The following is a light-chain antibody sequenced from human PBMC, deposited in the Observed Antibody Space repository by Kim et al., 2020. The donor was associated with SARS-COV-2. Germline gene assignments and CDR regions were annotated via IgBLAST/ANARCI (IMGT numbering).Light chain of an antibody. CDR3: SSYTSSSTWV. J-gene: IGLJ3*02. V-gene: IGLV2-14*03. CDR2: DVS. Sequence: QSALTQPASVSGSPGQSITISCTGTSSDVGGYNYVSWYQQHPGKAPKLIVYDVSKRPSGVSNRFSGSKSGNTASLTISGLQAEDEADYYCSSYTSSSTWVFGGGTKL. CDR1: SSDVGGYNY.